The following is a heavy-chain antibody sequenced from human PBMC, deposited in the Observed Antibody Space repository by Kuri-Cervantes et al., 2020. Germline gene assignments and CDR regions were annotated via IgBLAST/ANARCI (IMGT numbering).Heavy chain of an antibody. CDR2: INPNSGGT. CDR3: ARDRFLEWLGLCYYYGMDV. Sequence: ASVKVSCKASGYTFTGYYMHWVRQALGQGLEWMGWINPNSGGTNYAQKFRGRVTMTRDTSISTAYMELSRLRSDDTAVYYCARDRFLEWLGLCYYYGMDVWGQGTTVTVSS. CDR1: GYTFTGYY. D-gene: IGHD3-3*01. J-gene: IGHJ6*02. V-gene: IGHV1-2*02.